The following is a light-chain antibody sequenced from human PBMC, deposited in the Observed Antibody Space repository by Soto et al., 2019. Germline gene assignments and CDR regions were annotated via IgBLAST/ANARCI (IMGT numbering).Light chain of an antibody. CDR1: QTISSW. CDR2: KAS. J-gene: IGKJ1*01. CDR3: QHCNSYSEA. Sequence: DIRMTQSPSTLSGSVGYRVTITCRASQTISSWLAWYQQKPGKAPKLLIYKASTLKSGVPSRFSGSGSGTEFTLTISSLQHEDFVTYYCQHCNSYSEAFGQGTKVDIK. V-gene: IGKV1-5*03.